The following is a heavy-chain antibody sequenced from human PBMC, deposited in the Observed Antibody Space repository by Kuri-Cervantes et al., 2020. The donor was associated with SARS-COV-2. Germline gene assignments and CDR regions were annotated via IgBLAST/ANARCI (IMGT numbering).Heavy chain of an antibody. J-gene: IGHJ4*02. CDR1: GYSISSGYY. V-gene: IGHV4-38-2*02. CDR3: ARDPIGYCSGTSCLY. D-gene: IGHD2-15*01. CDR2: IYHSGST. Sequence: LRLPCAVSGYSISSGYYWGWIRQPPGKGLQWIGSIYHSGSTYYTPSLKRRVTISVDTSKSQFSLNLSSVTAADTAMYYCARDPIGYCSGTSCLYWGQGTLVTVSS.